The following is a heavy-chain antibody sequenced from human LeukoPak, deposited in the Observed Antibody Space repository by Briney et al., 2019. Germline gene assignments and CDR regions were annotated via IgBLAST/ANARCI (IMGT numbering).Heavy chain of an antibody. J-gene: IGHJ4*02. D-gene: IGHD6-19*01. Sequence: SGGSLRLSCAASGFTVSSNYMSWVRQAPGTGLEWVSVIYSGGTTYYADSVKGRFTISRDNSKNTVYLQMNSLRPEDTAVYYCARNSVAGTGNYWGQGTLVTVSS. CDR2: IYSGGTT. CDR1: GFTVSSNY. V-gene: IGHV3-53*01. CDR3: ARNSVAGTGNY.